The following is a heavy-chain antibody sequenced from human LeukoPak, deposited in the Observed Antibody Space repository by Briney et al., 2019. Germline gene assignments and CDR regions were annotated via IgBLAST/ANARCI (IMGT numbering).Heavy chain of an antibody. CDR1: GFTFSSYA. V-gene: IGHV3-23*01. CDR2: ISGSGLTT. J-gene: IGHJ4*02. D-gene: IGHD6-19*01. CDR3: AKHVRTSVWFFDS. Sequence: GGSLRLSSAASGFTFSSYALSWVRQAPGKGLEWVSLISGSGLTTDYADSVKGRFTISRDNSKNTLSLQMNSLNADDTAVYYCAKHVRTSVWFFDSWGQGTLVTVSS.